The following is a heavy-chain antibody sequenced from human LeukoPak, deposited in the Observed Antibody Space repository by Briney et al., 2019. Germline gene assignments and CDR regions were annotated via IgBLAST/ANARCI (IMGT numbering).Heavy chain of an antibody. CDR1: GYSFTRHW. V-gene: IGHV5-51*01. Sequence: GESLQISCKGSGYSFTRHWIGWVRQMPGKGLEWMGIIYPDDSETRYSPSFQGQVTISADKSISTAYMQWSSLKASDTAMYYCARRDSSGSADFDYWGQGTPVTVSS. D-gene: IGHD3-22*01. J-gene: IGHJ4*02. CDR3: ARRDSSGSADFDY. CDR2: IYPDDSET.